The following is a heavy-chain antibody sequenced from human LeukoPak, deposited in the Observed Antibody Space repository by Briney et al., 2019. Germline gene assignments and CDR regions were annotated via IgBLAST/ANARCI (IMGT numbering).Heavy chain of an antibody. CDR1: GYTFTNFP. V-gene: IGHV1-18*01. Sequence: GASVKVSCKASGYTFTNFPIGWVRQAPGQGLEWMGWISAYNGYTKYAPSLQGRVTMTTDTSTSTAYMQLRSLRSDDTVMYYCARVGGNYEGLIDYWGQGTLVTVSS. D-gene: IGHD1-26*01. J-gene: IGHJ4*02. CDR2: ISAYNGYT. CDR3: ARVGGNYEGLIDY.